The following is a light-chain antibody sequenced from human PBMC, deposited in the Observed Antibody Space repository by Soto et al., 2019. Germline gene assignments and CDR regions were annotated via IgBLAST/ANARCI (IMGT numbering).Light chain of an antibody. J-gene: IGLJ1*01. CDR3: SSYTSSSQGV. V-gene: IGLV2-14*01. Sequence: QSVLTQPASVSGSPGQSITISCTGTSSDVGGYNYVSWYQQHPGKAPKLMIYDVSNRPSGVSNRFSGSKSGNTASLTISGLQAEDEAAYYCSSYTSSSQGVFGTGTKVTVL. CDR1: SSDVGGYNY. CDR2: DVS.